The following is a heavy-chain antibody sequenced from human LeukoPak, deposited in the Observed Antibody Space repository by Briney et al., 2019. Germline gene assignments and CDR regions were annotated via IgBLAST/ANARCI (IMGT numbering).Heavy chain of an antibody. CDR2: VNPSAGTT. CDR1: GYVFTTYY. Sequence: ASVKVSCMASGYVFTTYYVHWVRQAPGQGLEWLGMVNPSAGTTNYAQNFRGRVTMTRDTSTSTVYMELSSLKSEDTAIYYCARERGGTYYFDYWGQGTLVTVSS. J-gene: IGHJ4*02. D-gene: IGHD2-15*01. V-gene: IGHV1-46*01. CDR3: ARERGGTYYFDY.